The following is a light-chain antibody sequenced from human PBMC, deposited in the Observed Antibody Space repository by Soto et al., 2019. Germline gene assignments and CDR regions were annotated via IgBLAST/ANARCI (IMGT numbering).Light chain of an antibody. CDR3: AAWDGSLSVVL. CDR1: SSSIGSNA. J-gene: IGLJ2*01. V-gene: IGLV1-44*01. CDR2: SNN. Sequence: QSVLTQPPSASGTPGQRVTISCSGSSSSIGSNAVNWYQHIPGTAPKLLIYSNNQRPSGVPDRFSGSKSGTSASLTISGLQSEDEADYYCAAWDGSLSVVLFGGGTKVTVI.